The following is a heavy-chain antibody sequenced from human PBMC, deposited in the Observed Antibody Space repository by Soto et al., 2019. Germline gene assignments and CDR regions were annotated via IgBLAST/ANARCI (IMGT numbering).Heavy chain of an antibody. D-gene: IGHD3-9*01. V-gene: IGHV1-2*02. CDR1: GYTFIGYY. CDR2: INPNSGGT. CDR3: ARDASSSGYYEILTGYYYADGMDV. Sequence: ASVKVSCKASGYTFIGYYMHWVRQAAGQGLEGMGWINPNSGGTNYAQKFRGRVTMTRDTSISTAYMELSRLRSDDTAVYYCARDASSSGYYEILTGYYYADGMDVWGQGTMVTVSS. J-gene: IGHJ6*02.